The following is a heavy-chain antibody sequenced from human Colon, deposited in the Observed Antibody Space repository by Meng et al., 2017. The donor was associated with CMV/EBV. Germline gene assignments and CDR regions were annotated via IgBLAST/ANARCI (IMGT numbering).Heavy chain of an antibody. Sequence: GESLKISCATSGFTFSGYEMNWVRQAPGKGLEWVSYISPTGDSVKYADSVKGRFTISRDNAKNSLYLQMNSLRAEDTAVYYCAKFGAAGDYYYQGFDVWGQGTSVTVSS. CDR1: GFTFSGYE. V-gene: IGHV3-48*03. J-gene: IGHJ6*02. D-gene: IGHD3-10*01. CDR2: ISPTGDSV. CDR3: AKFGAAGDYYYQGFDV.